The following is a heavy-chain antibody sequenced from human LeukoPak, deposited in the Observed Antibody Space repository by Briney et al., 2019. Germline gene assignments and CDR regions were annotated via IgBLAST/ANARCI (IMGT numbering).Heavy chain of an antibody. CDR1: GFTFSDYY. V-gene: IGHV3-11*01. J-gene: IGHJ6*02. CDR2: ISRSGSNI. CDR3: ARAPVDIVATIGYYYGMDV. Sequence: GGSLRLSCAASGFTFSDYYMRWVRQAPGKGLEWVSYISRSGSNIYYADCVKGRFTISRDNPKNSLYLQMNSLRAEDTAVYYCARAPVDIVATIGYYYGMDVWGQGTTVTVSS. D-gene: IGHD5-12*01.